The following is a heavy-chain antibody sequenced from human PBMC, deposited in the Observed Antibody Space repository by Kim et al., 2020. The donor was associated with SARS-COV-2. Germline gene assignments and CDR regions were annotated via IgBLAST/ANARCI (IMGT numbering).Heavy chain of an antibody. Sequence: GGSLRLSCAASGFTFSNYWMHWVRQAPGKGLVWVSRINSDGSSTSYADSVKGRFTISRDNATNTLYLQLNSLRAEDTAVYYCARDRRWLQLNYYNVMDVWGQGTTVTVSS. CDR1: GFTFSNYW. J-gene: IGHJ6*02. CDR3: ARDRRWLQLNYYNVMDV. V-gene: IGHV3-74*01. D-gene: IGHD5-12*01. CDR2: INSDGSST.